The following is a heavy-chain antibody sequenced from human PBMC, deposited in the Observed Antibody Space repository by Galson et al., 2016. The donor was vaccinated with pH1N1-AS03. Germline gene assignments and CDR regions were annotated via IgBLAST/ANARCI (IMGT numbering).Heavy chain of an antibody. Sequence: SPRLSCAASGFTFNDYAMHWVRQAPGKGLEWVSGISWNSEMIGYADSVRGRFNISRDNAKNSLYLEMSSLRREDTAIYFCTRAPPGGRSWIGGHFDHWGQGILVTVSS. J-gene: IGHJ4*02. CDR2: ISWNSEMI. V-gene: IGHV3-9*01. CDR3: TRAPPGGRSWIGGHFDH. D-gene: IGHD6-13*01. CDR1: GFTFNDYA.